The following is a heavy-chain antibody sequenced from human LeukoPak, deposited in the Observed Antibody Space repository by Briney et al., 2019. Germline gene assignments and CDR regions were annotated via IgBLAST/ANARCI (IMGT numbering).Heavy chain of an antibody. J-gene: IGHJ6*02. CDR3: AKERAVAGTEIYYYYYGMDV. CDR1: GFTVSSNY. CDR2: IYSGGST. V-gene: IGHV3-66*01. Sequence: GGSLRLSCAASGFTVSSNYMSWVRQAPGKGLEWVSVIYSGGSTYYADSVKGRFTISRDNAKNSLYLQMNSLRAGDTAVYYCAKERAVAGTEIYYYYYGMDVWGQGTTVTVSS. D-gene: IGHD6-19*01.